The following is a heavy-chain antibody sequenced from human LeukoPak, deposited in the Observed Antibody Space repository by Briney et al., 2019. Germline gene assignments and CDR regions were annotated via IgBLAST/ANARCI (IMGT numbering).Heavy chain of an antibody. Sequence: GASVKVSCKASGGTFSSYAISWVRQAPGQGLEWMGGIIPIFGTANYAQKFQGRVTITADESTSTAYMELSSLRSEDTAVYYCARVGAGYYDSSGYPRYNWFDPWGQGTLVTVSS. D-gene: IGHD3-22*01. CDR3: ARVGAGYYDSSGYPRYNWFDP. CDR1: GGTFSSYA. V-gene: IGHV1-69*13. CDR2: IIPIFGTA. J-gene: IGHJ5*02.